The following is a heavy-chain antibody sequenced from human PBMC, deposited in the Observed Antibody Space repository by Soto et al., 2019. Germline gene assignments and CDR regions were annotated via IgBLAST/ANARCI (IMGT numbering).Heavy chain of an antibody. CDR1: DGSIDRGDYY. Sequence: NLYLTCTVYDGSIDRGDYYWAGLRQPPGKGLEWIGEINHSGVTNYKPYLKRRVTISVDTSKNQFSLQLKSVTAADTALCYCSRLCGSYCYAMDFWCRGSSVTGSS. J-gene: IGHJ6*02. D-gene: IGHD5-12*01. CDR2: INHSGVT. V-gene: IGHV4-34*01. CDR3: SRLCGSYCYAMDF.